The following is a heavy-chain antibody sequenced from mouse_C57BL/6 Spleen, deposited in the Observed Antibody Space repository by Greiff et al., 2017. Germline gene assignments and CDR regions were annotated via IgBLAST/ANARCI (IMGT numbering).Heavy chain of an antibody. D-gene: IGHD2-3*01. Sequence: QVQLQQSGAELVRPGASVKLSCKASGYTFTDYYINWVKQRPGQGLEWIARIYPGSGNTYYNEKFKGKATLTAEKSSSTAYMQLSSLTSEDSAVYFCARLYDGRNDYWGQGTTLTVSS. CDR3: ARLYDGRNDY. CDR2: IYPGSGNT. J-gene: IGHJ2*01. CDR1: GYTFTDYY. V-gene: IGHV1-76*01.